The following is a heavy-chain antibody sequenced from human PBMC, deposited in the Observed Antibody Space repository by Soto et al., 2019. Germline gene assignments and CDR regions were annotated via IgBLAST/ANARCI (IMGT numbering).Heavy chain of an antibody. Sequence: QVQLVQSGAEVKKPGASVKVSCKASGYTFTSYYMHWVRQAPGQGLEWMGIINPSGGSTSYAQKFQGRVTMTRDTATSTVYMELGSLRSEDTAVYYCARHTSLDYGGNSGDYWGQGTLVTVSS. D-gene: IGHD4-17*01. CDR2: INPSGGST. CDR3: ARHTSLDYGGNSGDY. V-gene: IGHV1-46*03. J-gene: IGHJ4*02. CDR1: GYTFTSYY.